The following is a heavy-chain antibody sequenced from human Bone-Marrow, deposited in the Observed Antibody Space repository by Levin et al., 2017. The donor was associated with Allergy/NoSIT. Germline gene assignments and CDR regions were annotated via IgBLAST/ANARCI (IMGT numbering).Heavy chain of an antibody. V-gene: IGHV4-38-2*02. CDR3: ARDPGTVSLFYYYMDV. CDR1: GYSISSGYY. J-gene: IGHJ6*03. Sequence: SETLSLTCAVSGYSISSGYYWGWIRQPPGKGLEWIGSIYHSGSTYYNPSLKSRVTISVDTSKNQFSLKLSSVTAADTAVYYCARDPGTVSLFYYYMDVWGKGTTVTVSS. CDR2: IYHSGST. D-gene: IGHD4-17*01.